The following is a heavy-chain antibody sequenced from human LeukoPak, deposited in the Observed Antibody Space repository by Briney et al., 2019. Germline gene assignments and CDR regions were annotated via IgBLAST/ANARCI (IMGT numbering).Heavy chain of an antibody. J-gene: IGHJ6*03. D-gene: IGHD1-1*01. Sequence: GSLRLSCAASGFTFSSYEMNWVRQAPGKGLEWVSYISSSGSTIYYADSVKGRFTISRDNAKNSLYLQMNSLRAEGTAVYYCARDYGLNAHYYMDVWGKGTTVTISS. CDR2: ISSSGSTI. CDR3: ARDYGLNAHYYMDV. V-gene: IGHV3-48*03. CDR1: GFTFSSYE.